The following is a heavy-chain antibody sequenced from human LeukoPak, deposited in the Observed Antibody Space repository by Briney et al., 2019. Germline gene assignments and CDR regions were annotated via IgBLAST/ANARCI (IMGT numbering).Heavy chain of an antibody. CDR3: AKMQGYFDY. CDR2: ITGSGATT. CDR1: QFTFSSSG. J-gene: IGHJ4*02. Sequence: GGSLRLSCAASQFTFSSSGMAWVRQSPEKGLEWVSAITGSGATTYYADSVKGRFTISRDNSKSTVSLQMNSLRAEDPAIYYCAKMQGYFDYWGQGALVTVSS. V-gene: IGHV3-23*01.